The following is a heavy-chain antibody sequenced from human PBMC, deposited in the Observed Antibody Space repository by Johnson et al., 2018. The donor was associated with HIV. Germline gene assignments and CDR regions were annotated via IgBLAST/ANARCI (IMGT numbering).Heavy chain of an antibody. CDR1: GFTLSHYW. D-gene: IGHD6-6*01. Sequence: VLLVESGGGLVQPGGSLRLSCVPSGFTLSHYWMSWVRQSPGKGLEWVANINQDGSEKYYVDSVKGRFTISRDNAKNSLYLQMNSLRAEDTAVYYCARDRSSSSHAFDIWGQGKMVTVSS. CDR2: INQDGSEK. J-gene: IGHJ3*02. CDR3: ARDRSSSSHAFDI. V-gene: IGHV3-7*05.